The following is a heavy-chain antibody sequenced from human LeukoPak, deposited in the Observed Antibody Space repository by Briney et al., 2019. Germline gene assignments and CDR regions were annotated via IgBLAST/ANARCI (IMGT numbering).Heavy chain of an antibody. D-gene: IGHD3-10*01. CDR2: IYSGGNT. CDR3: TGNYYGSGSYADFDY. J-gene: IGHJ4*02. CDR1: GFTVSSNY. Sequence: GGSLRLSCAASGFTVSSNYMNWVRQAPGKGLEWVSVIYSGGNTYYADSVKGRFTISRDNSENTLYLQMNSLRAEDTAVYYCTGNYYGSGSYADFDYWGQGTLVTVSS. V-gene: IGHV3-53*01.